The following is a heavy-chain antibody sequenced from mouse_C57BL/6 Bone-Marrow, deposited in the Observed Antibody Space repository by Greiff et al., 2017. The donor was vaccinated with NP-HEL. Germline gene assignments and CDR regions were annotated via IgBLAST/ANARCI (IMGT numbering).Heavy chain of an antibody. V-gene: IGHV3-5*01. CDR2: IYYSGTI. D-gene: IGHD2-1*01. J-gene: IGHJ2*01. Sequence: VQLQQSGPGLVKPSQTVFLTCTVTGISITTGNYRWSWIRQFPGNKLEWIGYIYYSGTITYNPSLTSRTTITRDTPKNQFFLEMNSLTAEDTATYYCARAVYYGNYGYFDYWGQGTTLTVSS. CDR1: GISITTGNYR. CDR3: ARAVYYGNYGYFDY.